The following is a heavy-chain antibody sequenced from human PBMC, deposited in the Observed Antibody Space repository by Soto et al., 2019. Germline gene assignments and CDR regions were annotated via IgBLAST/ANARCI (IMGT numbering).Heavy chain of an antibody. Sequence: EVQLLESGGGLVQPGGSLRLSCAASGFTFSSYAMSWVRQAPGKGLEWVSAISGSGGSTYYADSVKGRFTISSDNYKDTLYLQMNSLRAEDTAVYYGAKRVAAAGPVFDYWGQGTLVTVSS. CDR2: ISGSGGST. J-gene: IGHJ4*02. CDR3: AKRVAAAGPVFDY. D-gene: IGHD6-13*01. CDR1: GFTFSSYA. V-gene: IGHV3-23*01.